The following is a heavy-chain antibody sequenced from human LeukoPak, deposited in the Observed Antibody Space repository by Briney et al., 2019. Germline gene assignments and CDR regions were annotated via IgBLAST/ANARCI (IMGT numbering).Heavy chain of an antibody. CDR2: IRSKAYGGTT. CDR3: TRYRTPSRYSGSYTPRGWFDP. V-gene: IGHV3-49*03. J-gene: IGHJ5*02. CDR1: GFTFGDYA. D-gene: IGHD1-26*01. Sequence: GGSLRLSCTASGFTFGDYAMSWFRQAPGKGLEWVGFIRSKAYGGTTEYAASVKGRFTISRDDSKSIAYLQMNSLKTEDTAVYYCTRYRTPSRYSGSYTPRGWFDPWGQGTLVTVSS.